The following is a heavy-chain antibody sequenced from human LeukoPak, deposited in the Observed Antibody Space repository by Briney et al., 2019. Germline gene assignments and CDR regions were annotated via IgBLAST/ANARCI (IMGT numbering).Heavy chain of an antibody. CDR2: ISSSSSYI. J-gene: IGHJ6*02. D-gene: IGHD3-22*01. CDR1: GFTFSSYS. CDR3: ARDPISYYYDSSGYLKFPYYYGMDV. V-gene: IGHV3-21*01. Sequence: PGGSLRLSCAASGFTFSSYSMNWVRQAPGKGLEWVSSISSSSSYIYYADSVKGRLTISRDNAKNSLYLQMNSLRAEDTAVYYCARDPISYYYDSSGYLKFPYYYGMDVWGQGTTVTVSS.